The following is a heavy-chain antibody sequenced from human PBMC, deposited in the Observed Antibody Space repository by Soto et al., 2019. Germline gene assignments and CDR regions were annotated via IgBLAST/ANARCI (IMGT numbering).Heavy chain of an antibody. D-gene: IGHD3-22*01. Sequence: AASVKVSCKASGYTFTSYYMHWVRQAPGQGLEWMGIINPSGGSTSYAQKFQGRVTMTRDTSTSTVYMELSSLRSEDTAVYYCARCPSLILPYDSSGSWDYYYYYYGMDVWGQGTTVTVSS. CDR1: GYTFTSYY. V-gene: IGHV1-46*01. CDR2: INPSGGST. CDR3: ARCPSLILPYDSSGSWDYYYYYYGMDV. J-gene: IGHJ6*02.